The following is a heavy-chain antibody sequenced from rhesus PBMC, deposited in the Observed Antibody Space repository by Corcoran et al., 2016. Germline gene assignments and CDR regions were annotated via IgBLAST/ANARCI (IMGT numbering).Heavy chain of an antibody. CDR1: GYSISSGYG. CDR2: ISYSWST. J-gene: IGHJ6*01. CDR3: AAGYSSGWYDYGLDS. V-gene: IGHV4-122*02. Sequence: QLQLQESGPGLVKPSETLSLTCAVSGYSISSGYGWSWIRQPPGKGLEWIGYISYSWSTSYNPSLKSRVTISRYTSKNQFSLKLSSVTAADTAVYYCAAGYSSGWYDYGLDSWGQGVVVTVSS. D-gene: IGHD6-31*01.